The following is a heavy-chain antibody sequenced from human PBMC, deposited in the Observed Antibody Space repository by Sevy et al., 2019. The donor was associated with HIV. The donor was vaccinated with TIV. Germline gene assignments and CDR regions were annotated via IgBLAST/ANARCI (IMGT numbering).Heavy chain of an antibody. CDR2: ISGSGGST. Sequence: GSLRLSCAASGFTFSSYAMSWVRQAPGKGLEWVSAISGSGGSTYYADPVKGRFTISRDNSKNTLYLQMNSLRAEDTAVYYCAKDPIKTHGDPDCYYYYMDVWGKGTTVTVSS. CDR3: AKDPIKTHGDPDCYYYYMDV. D-gene: IGHD4-17*01. CDR1: GFTFSSYA. J-gene: IGHJ6*03. V-gene: IGHV3-23*01.